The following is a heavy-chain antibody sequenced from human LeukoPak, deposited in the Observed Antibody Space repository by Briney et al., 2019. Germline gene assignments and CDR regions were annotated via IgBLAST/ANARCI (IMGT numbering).Heavy chain of an antibody. Sequence: PGGSLRLSCAASGFRFSDYYMSWIRQAPGKGLEWVSDISDSSSTIHYADSVNGRFTISRDNAKNSLYLQMSSLRAEDTAVYYCARERGYGSGTFDYWGQGIQVT. D-gene: IGHD3-10*01. CDR3: ARERGYGSGTFDY. J-gene: IGHJ4*02. CDR2: ISDSSSTI. V-gene: IGHV3-11*01. CDR1: GFRFSDYY.